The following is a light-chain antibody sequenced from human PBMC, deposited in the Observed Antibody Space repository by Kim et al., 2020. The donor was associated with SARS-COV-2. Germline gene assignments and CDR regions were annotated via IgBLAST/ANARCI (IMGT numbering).Light chain of an antibody. CDR1: QDITDS. J-gene: IGKJ4*01. CDR2: AAS. CDR3: QQYYRYPLT. Sequence: ASVGDRVTITCRASQDITDSLSWFQQKPGRAPKSLIYAASSLQTGVPSRFTGRGSGTEFTLTFSGLQPEDFGTYFCQQYYRYPLTFGGGTKVDIK. V-gene: IGKV1-16*01.